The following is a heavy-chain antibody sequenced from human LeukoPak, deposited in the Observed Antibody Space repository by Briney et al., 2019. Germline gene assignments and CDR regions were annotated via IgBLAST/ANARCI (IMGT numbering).Heavy chain of an antibody. CDR3: ARALPMGWLRYNNPDYYFDY. J-gene: IGHJ4*02. Sequence: SETLSLTCTVSGNSFGDYYWSWIRQPAGKGLEWIGRIYTSGSTTYNPSLKSRVTMSVDTSKSQFSLNLMSVTAADTAVYYCARALPMGWLRYNNPDYYFDYWGQGTPVTVSS. CDR2: IYTSGST. D-gene: IGHD5-12*01. V-gene: IGHV4-4*07. CDR1: GNSFGDYY.